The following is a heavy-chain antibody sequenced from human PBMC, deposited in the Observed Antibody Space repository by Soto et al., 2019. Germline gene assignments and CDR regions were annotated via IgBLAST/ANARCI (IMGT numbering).Heavy chain of an antibody. V-gene: IGHV3-30*18. D-gene: IGHD3-22*01. J-gene: IGHJ6*02. CDR3: GKDTIVGWLYYYYGMDV. Sequence: SGGSLRLSCAASGFTFSSYGMHWVRQAPGKGLEWVAVISYDGSNKYYADSVKGRFTISRDNSKNTLYLQMNSLRAEDTAVYYCGKDTIVGWLYYYYGMDVWGQGTTVTGSS. CDR1: GFTFSSYG. CDR2: ISYDGSNK.